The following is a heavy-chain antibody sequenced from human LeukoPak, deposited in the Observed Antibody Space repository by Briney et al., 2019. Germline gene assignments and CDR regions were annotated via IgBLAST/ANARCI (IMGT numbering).Heavy chain of an antibody. CDR1: GFTFSSYG. Sequence: GGSLRLSCAASGFTFSSYGMHWVRQAPGKGLEWVAVISYDGSNKYYADSVKGRFTISRDNSKNTLYLQMNSLRAEDTAVYYCAKDANYYGSGSYLRDYWGQGTLVTVSS. CDR3: AKDANYYGSGSYLRDY. D-gene: IGHD3-10*01. V-gene: IGHV3-30*18. J-gene: IGHJ4*02. CDR2: ISYDGSNK.